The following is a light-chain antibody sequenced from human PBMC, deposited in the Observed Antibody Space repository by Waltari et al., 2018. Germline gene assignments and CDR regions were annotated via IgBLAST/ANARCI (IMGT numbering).Light chain of an antibody. CDR2: GTS. CDR1: QSVGSN. CDR3: QQYNNWPPWT. V-gene: IGKV3-15*01. Sequence: DIVMTQSPATLSMSSGERATLSCRASQSVGSNLAWYQQKPGQAPRLLIYGTSTRATGIPARFSGSGSGTEFTLTISSLQSEDVALYYCQQYNNWPPWTFGQGTKVEIK. J-gene: IGKJ1*01.